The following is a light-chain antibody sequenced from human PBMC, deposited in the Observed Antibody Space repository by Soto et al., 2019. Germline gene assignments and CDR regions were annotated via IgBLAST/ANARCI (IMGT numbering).Light chain of an antibody. CDR2: DTS. V-gene: IGKV3-11*01. CDR1: QTIRGL. CDR3: QQRHNWPIT. J-gene: IGKJ5*01. Sequence: EIVLTQSPATLSLSPGERATLSCRTSQTIRGLLNWYQQRPGQAPRLLIYDTSNRATDIPARFSGSGSGTDVILTISSLDPEDVGVYFCQQRHNWPITFGQGTRLDLK.